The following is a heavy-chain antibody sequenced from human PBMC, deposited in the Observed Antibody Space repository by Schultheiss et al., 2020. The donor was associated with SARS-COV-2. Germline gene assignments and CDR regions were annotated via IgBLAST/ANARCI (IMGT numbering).Heavy chain of an antibody. D-gene: IGHD3-3*01. V-gene: IGHV3-7*01. CDR1: GFTLGSYY. CDR2: INQDGSEK. Sequence: GGSLRLSCAASGFTLGSYYMTWVRQAPGKGLEWVANINQDGSEKYYVDYVKGRFTISRDNAKNSLYLQMNSLRAEDTAVYYCARWGYYDFWSGYSNNYYYGMDVWGQGTTVTVSS. J-gene: IGHJ6*02. CDR3: ARWGYYDFWSGYSNNYYYGMDV.